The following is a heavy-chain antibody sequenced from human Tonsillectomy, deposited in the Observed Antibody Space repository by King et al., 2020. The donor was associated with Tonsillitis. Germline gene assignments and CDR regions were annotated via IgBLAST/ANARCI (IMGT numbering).Heavy chain of an antibody. CDR1: GGSISRNY. D-gene: IGHD3-22*01. CDR2: IYYSGST. CDR3: ARDFYDTSGYRGYFEY. V-gene: IGHV4-59*01. J-gene: IGHJ4*02. Sequence: QLQESGPGLVKPSETLSLTCTVSGGSISRNYWSWVRQPPGRGLEWLGYIYYSGSTDYNPSLRSRVTISVDTSKNQFSLNLSSVTAADTAVYYCARDFYDTSGYRGYFEYWGQGALVTVSS.